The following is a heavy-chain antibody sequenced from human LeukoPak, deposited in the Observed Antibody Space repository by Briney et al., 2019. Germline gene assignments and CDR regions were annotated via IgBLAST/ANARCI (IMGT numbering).Heavy chain of an antibody. V-gene: IGHV4-30-2*01. J-gene: IGHJ5*02. CDR3: ARVVTANWFDP. CDR1: GGSISSGGYS. D-gene: IGHD2-21*02. CDR2: IYHSGST. Sequence: SQTLSLTCAVSGGSISSGGYSWSWIRQPPGKGLEWIGYIYHSGSTYYNPSLKSRVTISVDRSKSQFSLKLSSVTAADTAVYYCARVVTANWFDPWGQGTLVTVSS.